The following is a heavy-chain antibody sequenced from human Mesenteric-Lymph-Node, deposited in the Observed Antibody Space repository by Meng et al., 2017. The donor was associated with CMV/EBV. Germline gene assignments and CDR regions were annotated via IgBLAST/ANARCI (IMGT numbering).Heavy chain of an antibody. J-gene: IGHJ4*02. V-gene: IGHV3-30-3*01. D-gene: IGHD6-25*01. CDR2: ISYDGSNK. Sequence: SLRLSCAASGFTFSSYAMHWVRQAPGKGLEWVAVISYDGSNKYYADSVKGRFTISRDNSKNTLYLQMNSLRAEDTAVYYCARDSDDYWGQGTLVTVSS. CDR1: GFTFSSYA. CDR3: ARDSDDY.